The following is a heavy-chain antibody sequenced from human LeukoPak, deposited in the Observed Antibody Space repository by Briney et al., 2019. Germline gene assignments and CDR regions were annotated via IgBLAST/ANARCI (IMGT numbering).Heavy chain of an antibody. CDR1: GFTFSGSA. CDR3: TRLGDYGDHHDY. D-gene: IGHD4-17*01. V-gene: IGHV3-73*01. Sequence: GGSLRLSCAASGFTFSGSAMHWVRQASGKGLEWVGRIGSKANSYATAYAASVKGRFTISRDDSKNTAYLQMNSLKTEDTAVYYCTRLGDYGDHHDYWGQGTLVTVSS. J-gene: IGHJ4*02. CDR2: IGSKANSYAT.